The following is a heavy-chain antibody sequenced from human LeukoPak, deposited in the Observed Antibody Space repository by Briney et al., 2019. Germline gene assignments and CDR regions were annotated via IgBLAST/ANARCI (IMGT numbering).Heavy chain of an antibody. J-gene: IGHJ5*02. Sequence: GGSLRLSCAASGFTFSSYDMHRVRQATGKGLEWVSAIGTAGDTYYPGSVKGRFTISRENAKNSLYLQMNSLRAGDTAVYYCARGVRAYGDYGTVVWFDPWGQGTLVTVSS. CDR3: ARGVRAYGDYGTVVWFDP. CDR2: IGTAGDT. V-gene: IGHV3-13*01. CDR1: GFTFSSYD. D-gene: IGHD4-17*01.